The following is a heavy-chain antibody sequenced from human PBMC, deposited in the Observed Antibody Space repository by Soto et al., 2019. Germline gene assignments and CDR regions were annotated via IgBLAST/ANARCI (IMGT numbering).Heavy chain of an antibody. CDR3: ANGAEDGSGVTFDY. Sequence: GGSLRLSCAGSGFTFGDSYMSWIRQAPGKGLEWLSYISPGSRYPAYADSVKGRFTISRDNSKNTPYLQMNSLRAEDTAVYYCANGAEDGSGVTFDYWGQGTLVTVSS. V-gene: IGHV3-11*03. D-gene: IGHD3-10*01. CDR1: GFTFGDSY. J-gene: IGHJ4*02. CDR2: ISPGSRYP.